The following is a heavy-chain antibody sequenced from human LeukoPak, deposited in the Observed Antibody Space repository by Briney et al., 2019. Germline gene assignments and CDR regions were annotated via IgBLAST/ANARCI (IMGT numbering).Heavy chain of an antibody. D-gene: IGHD3-10*01. J-gene: IGHJ4*02. V-gene: IGHV4-30-4*01. CDR2: IYYSGST. CDR1: GGSISSGDYY. Sequence: SETLSLTCTVSGGSISSGDYYWSWIRQPPGEGLEWIGYIYYSGSTYYNPSLKSRVTISVDTSKNQFSLKLSSVTAADTAVYYCARSSMDYGSGSHDYWGQGTLVTVSS. CDR3: ARSSMDYGSGSHDY.